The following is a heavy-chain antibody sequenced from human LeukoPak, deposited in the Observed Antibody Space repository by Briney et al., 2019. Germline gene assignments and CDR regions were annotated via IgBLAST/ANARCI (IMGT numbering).Heavy chain of an antibody. CDR3: ARRATVVRHFDY. D-gene: IGHD4-23*01. J-gene: IGHJ4*02. CDR1: GGSISSSSYY. CDR2: IYYSGST. Sequence: SETLSLTCTVSGGSISSSSYYWGWIRQPPGKGLEWIGSIYYSGSTNYNPSLKSRVTISVDTSKNQFSLKLSSVTAADTAVYYCARRATVVRHFDYWGQGTLVTVSS. V-gene: IGHV4-39*07.